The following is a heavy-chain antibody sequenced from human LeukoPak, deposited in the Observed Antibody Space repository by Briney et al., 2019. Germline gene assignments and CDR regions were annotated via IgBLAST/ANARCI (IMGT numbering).Heavy chain of an antibody. Sequence: SETLSLTCTVSGGSISGYYWSWIRQPPGKGLEWIGYIFYSGSTNYNPSLKSRVTISVDTSKNQFSLKLSSVTAADTAVYYCASRNYSSSWFSDYWGQGTLVTVSS. V-gene: IGHV4-59*12. CDR2: IFYSGST. J-gene: IGHJ4*02. D-gene: IGHD6-13*01. CDR3: ASRNYSSSWFSDY. CDR1: GGSISGYY.